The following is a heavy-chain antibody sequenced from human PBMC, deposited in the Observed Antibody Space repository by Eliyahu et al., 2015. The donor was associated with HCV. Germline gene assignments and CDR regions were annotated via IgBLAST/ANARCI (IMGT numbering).Heavy chain of an antibody. CDR3: ARPVSRSSWFGELYFDY. Sequence: EVQLVQSGAEVRKXGESLXISXKGSGXRXXSXWIGWVRHMPGKGLEWMGLIYPGDSDTRYSPSFQGQVTISADKSISTAYLQWSSLKASDTAIYYCARPVSRSSWFGELYFDYWGQGTLVTVSS. V-gene: IGHV5-51*01. CDR2: IYPGDSDT. J-gene: IGHJ4*02. CDR1: GXRXXSXW. D-gene: IGHD3-10*01.